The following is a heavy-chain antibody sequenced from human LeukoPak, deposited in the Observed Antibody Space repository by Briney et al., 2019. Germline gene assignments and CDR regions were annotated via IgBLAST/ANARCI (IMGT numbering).Heavy chain of an antibody. V-gene: IGHV1-69*01. D-gene: IGHD6-19*01. CDR1: GGTFSSYA. CDR3: AREWYSSGWYGGHDAFDI. CDR2: IIPIFGTA. Sequence: GASVKVSCKASGGTFSSYAISWVRQAPGQGLEWMRGIIPIFGTANYAQKFQGRVTITADESTSTAYMELSSLRSEDTAVYYCAREWYSSGWYGGHDAFDIWGQGTMVTVSS. J-gene: IGHJ3*02.